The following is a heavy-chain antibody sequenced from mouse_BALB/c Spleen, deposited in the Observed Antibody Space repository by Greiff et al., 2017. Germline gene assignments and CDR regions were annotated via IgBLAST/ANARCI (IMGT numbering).Heavy chain of an antibody. J-gene: IGHJ3*01. V-gene: IGHV1-15*01. CDR2: IDPETGGT. Sequence: QVQLQQSGAELVRPGASVTLSCKASGYTFTDYEMHWVKQTPVHGLEWIGAIDPETGGTAYNQKFKGKATLTADKSSSTAYMELRSLTSEDSAVYYCTRSGVLQGRFADWGQGTLVTVAA. CDR1: GYTFTDYE. D-gene: IGHD2-14*01. CDR3: TRSGVLQGRFAD.